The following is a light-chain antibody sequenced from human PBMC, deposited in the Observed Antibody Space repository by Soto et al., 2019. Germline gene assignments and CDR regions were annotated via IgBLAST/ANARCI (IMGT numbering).Light chain of an antibody. J-gene: IGLJ2*01. CDR2: DVS. V-gene: IGLV2-14*01. CDR3: TSYAGSTTLV. Sequence: QSALTQPASVSGSPGQSITISCTGTSSDVGTYNYVSWYQQHAGKAPKLMIYDVSNRPSGVSNRFSGSKSGNTASLTISGLQADDEADYYCTSYAGSTTLVFGGGTKLTVL. CDR1: SSDVGTYNY.